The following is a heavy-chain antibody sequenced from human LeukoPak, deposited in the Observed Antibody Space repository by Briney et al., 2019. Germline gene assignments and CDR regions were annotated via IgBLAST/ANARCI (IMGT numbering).Heavy chain of an antibody. CDR1: GYSFTGYY. CDR3: ARGAPRYDFWSGYYTEVDY. J-gene: IGHJ4*02. D-gene: IGHD3-3*01. V-gene: IGHV1-2*02. CDR2: INPNSGGT. Sequence: ASVKVSCNASGYSFTGYYMHWVRQAPGQGLEWMGWINPNSGGTNYAQKFQGRVTMTRDTSISTAYMELSRLRSDDTAVYYCARGAPRYDFWSGYYTEVDYWGQGTLVTVSS.